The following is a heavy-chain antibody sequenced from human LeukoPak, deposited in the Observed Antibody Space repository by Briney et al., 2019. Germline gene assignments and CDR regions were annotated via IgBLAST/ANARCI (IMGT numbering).Heavy chain of an antibody. Sequence: GSSVKVSCKASGGMHSSYAITWVRQAPGQGLEWMGGILPMSGTANYAQNFQGRVTIARGESTSSAYMEMSSLRFDDTAVYYCATYGGNTAEYFQHWGQGTLVTVSS. V-gene: IGHV1-69*05. CDR2: ILPMSGTA. CDR3: ATYGGNTAEYFQH. CDR1: GGMHSSYA. J-gene: IGHJ1*01. D-gene: IGHD4-23*01.